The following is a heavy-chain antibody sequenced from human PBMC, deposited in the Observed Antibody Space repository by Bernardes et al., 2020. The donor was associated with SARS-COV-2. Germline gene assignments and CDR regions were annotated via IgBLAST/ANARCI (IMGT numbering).Heavy chain of an antibody. CDR2: LTISSSYK. CDR1: EFPLSRYA. V-gene: IGHV3-21*01. CDR3: ARESDWNYVFDY. Sequence: GGCLSPPFSAPEFPLSRYALSWVRPAPGKGLEWVSSLTISSSYKYYADSVKGRFTISRDNAKNSLYLQMNSLRAEDTAVYFCARESDWNYVFDYWGQGTLVTVSS. D-gene: IGHD1-7*01. J-gene: IGHJ4*02.